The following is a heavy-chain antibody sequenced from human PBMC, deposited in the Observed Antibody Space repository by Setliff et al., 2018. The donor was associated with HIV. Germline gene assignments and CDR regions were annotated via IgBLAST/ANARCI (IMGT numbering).Heavy chain of an antibody. J-gene: IGHJ4*02. Sequence: GGSLRLSCAVPGFTFSSHVMNWVRQAPGKGLEWVSTINENGANTHYADSVKGRFTISRDNSKSTLYLQMNSLRAEDTAVYYCGSWVGSHFDYWGQGTLVTVSS. CDR1: GFTFSSHV. D-gene: IGHD2-15*01. CDR2: INENGANT. CDR3: GSWVGSHFDY. V-gene: IGHV3-23*01.